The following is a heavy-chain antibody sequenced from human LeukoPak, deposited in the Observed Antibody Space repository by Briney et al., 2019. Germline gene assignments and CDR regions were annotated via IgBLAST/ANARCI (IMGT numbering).Heavy chain of an antibody. CDR3: ARGSWYSSSYFDY. J-gene: IGHJ4*02. CDR1: GFTFSSYW. Sequence: GGSLRLSCAASGFTFSSYWMSWVRQAPGKGLEWVANIKQDGSEKYYVDSVKGRFTISRDNAKNSLYLQMNSLRAEDTAVYYCARGSWYSSSYFDYWGQGTLVTVSS. V-gene: IGHV3-7*01. CDR2: IKQDGSEK. D-gene: IGHD6-6*01.